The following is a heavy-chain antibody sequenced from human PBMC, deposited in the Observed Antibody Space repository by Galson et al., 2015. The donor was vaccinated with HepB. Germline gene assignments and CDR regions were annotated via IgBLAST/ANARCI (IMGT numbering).Heavy chain of an antibody. CDR3: AGDIGSGTYYRGYLYYHFGMDV. D-gene: IGHD3-10*01. CDR1: GFNFGDYV. Sequence: SLRLSCAPSGFNFGDYVMSWFRQAPGKGLEWVGFIRIKAYGETTEYATPVKGRFTISRDDSKGIAYLQMNSLKTEDTAVYFCAGDIGSGTYYRGYLYYHFGMDVWGQGTTVTVSS. CDR2: IRIKAYGETT. J-gene: IGHJ6*02. V-gene: IGHV3-49*03.